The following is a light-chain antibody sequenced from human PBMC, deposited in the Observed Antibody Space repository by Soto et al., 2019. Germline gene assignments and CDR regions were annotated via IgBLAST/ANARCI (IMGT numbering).Light chain of an antibody. CDR2: KAS. Sequence: DIQITQSPSTVSASVVERFTITCRASQSISSWLAWYQQKPGKAPKLLIYKASTLESGVPSRFSGSGSGTEFTLTISSLQPDDFATYYCQQYWGTFGQGTKVDIK. CDR3: QQYWGT. V-gene: IGKV1-5*03. CDR1: QSISSW. J-gene: IGKJ1*01.